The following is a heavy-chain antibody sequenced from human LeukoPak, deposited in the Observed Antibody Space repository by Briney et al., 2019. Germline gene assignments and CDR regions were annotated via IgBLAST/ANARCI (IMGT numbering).Heavy chain of an antibody. J-gene: IGHJ5*02. CDR1: GDSISSYY. V-gene: IGHV4-4*07. CDR2: IYTSGST. Sequence: SETLSLTCTVSGDSISSYYWSWIRQPAGKGLEWIGRIYTSGSTNYNPSLKSRVTMSVDTSKNQFSLKLSSVTAADTAVYYCAREGYDFWSGYSETNWFDPWGQGTLVTVSS. D-gene: IGHD3-3*01. CDR3: AREGYDFWSGYSETNWFDP.